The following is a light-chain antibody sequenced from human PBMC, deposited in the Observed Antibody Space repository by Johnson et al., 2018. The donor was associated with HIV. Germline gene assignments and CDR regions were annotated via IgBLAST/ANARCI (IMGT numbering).Light chain of an antibody. Sequence: QSVLTQPPSVSAAPGQKVTISCSGSSSNIGNNYVSWYQQLPGTAPKLLIYDNNKRPSGIPDRFSGSKSGTSATLGITGLQTGVEADYYCGTWDSSLSAWFYVFGTGTKVTVL. CDR2: DNN. CDR1: SSNIGNNY. CDR3: GTWDSSLSAWFYV. V-gene: IGLV1-51*01. J-gene: IGLJ1*01.